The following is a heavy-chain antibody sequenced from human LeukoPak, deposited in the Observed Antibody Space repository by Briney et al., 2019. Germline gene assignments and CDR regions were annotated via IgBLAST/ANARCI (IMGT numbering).Heavy chain of an antibody. V-gene: IGHV4-30-4*01. CDR1: GGSISSGDYY. Sequence: SETLSLTCTVSGGSISSGDYYWSWIRQPPGTGLEWIGYIYYSGSTYYNPSLKSRVTISADTSKNQFSLKLSSVTAADTAVYYCARVGQRWDIVVVVAATNCGGDCYSGGAFDYWGQGTLVTVSS. CDR3: ARVGQRWDIVVVVAATNCGGDCYSGGAFDY. D-gene: IGHD2-15*01. CDR2: IYYSGST. J-gene: IGHJ4*02.